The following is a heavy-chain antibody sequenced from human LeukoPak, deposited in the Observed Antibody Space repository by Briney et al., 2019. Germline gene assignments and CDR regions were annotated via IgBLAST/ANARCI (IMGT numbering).Heavy chain of an antibody. D-gene: IGHD6-13*01. J-gene: IGHJ5*02. CDR3: AKAPARIAAAGAVWFDP. CDR2: ISGSGGST. CDR1: GFTFSSYE. V-gene: IGHV3-23*01. Sequence: GGSLRLSCAASGFTFSSYEMNWVRQAPGKGLEWVSAISGSGGSTYYADSVKGRFTISRDNSKNTLYLQMNSLRAEDTAVYYCAKAPARIAAAGAVWFDPCGQGTLVTVSS.